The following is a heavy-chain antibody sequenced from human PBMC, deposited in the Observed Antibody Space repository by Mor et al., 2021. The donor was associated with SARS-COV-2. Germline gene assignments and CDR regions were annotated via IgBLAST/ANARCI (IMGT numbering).Heavy chain of an antibody. J-gene: IGHJ4*02. D-gene: IGHD6-25*01. Sequence: ASVQGRFTVSRDDSTNTAYLQMNSLKAEDTAVYYCTKLRYRSEVDRNCWGQGTLVTVSS. CDR3: TKLRYRSEVDRNC. V-gene: IGHV3-73*01.